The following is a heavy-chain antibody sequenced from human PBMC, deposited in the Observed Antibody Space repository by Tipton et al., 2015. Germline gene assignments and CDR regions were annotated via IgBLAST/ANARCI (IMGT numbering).Heavy chain of an antibody. V-gene: IGHV3-30*03. CDR2: MSYDGSNK. Sequence: SLRLSCAASGFTFSSYDIHWVRQAPGKGLEWVAVMSYDGSNKYYADSVKGRFTISRDNYKNTLYLQMKSLRAEDTAVYYCATFSITMVRGVIIEESGDSWGQGTLVTVSS. CDR3: ATFSITMVRGVIIEESGDS. CDR1: GFTFSSYD. D-gene: IGHD3-10*01. J-gene: IGHJ5*02.